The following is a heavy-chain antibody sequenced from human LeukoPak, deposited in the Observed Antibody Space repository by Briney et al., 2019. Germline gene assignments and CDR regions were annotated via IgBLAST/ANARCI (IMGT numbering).Heavy chain of an antibody. CDR2: NSGSGGST. J-gene: IGHJ5*02. V-gene: IGHV3-23*01. CDR3: AKGEDYYGSGSYYNGHWFDP. Sequence: GGSLRLSCAASGFTFSSYAMHWVRQAPGKALEWVSANSGSGGSTYYAVCVKGRFTISRDNSKSTLYLQMNSLRAEDTAVYYCAKGEDYYGSGSYYNGHWFDPWGQGTLVTVSS. CDR1: GFTFSSYA. D-gene: IGHD3-10*01.